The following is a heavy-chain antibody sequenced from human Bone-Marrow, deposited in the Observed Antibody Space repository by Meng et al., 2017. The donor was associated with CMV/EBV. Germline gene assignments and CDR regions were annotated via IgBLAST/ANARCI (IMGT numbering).Heavy chain of an antibody. D-gene: IGHD3-3*01. CDR2: ISAYNGNT. CDR1: GYTFTSYG. CDR3: ARDGYDFWSGYPKYFQH. V-gene: IGHV1-18*01. J-gene: IGHJ1*01. Sequence: QGQLRQAGAEVKKPGASVKVSVKASGYTFTSYGISWVRQAPGQGLEWMGWISAYNGNTNYAQKLQGRVTMTTETSTSTAYMELRSLRADDTAVYYCARDGYDFWSGYPKYFQHWGQGTLVTVSS.